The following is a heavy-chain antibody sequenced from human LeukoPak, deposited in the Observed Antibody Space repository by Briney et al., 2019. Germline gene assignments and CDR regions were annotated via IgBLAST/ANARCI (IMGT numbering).Heavy chain of an antibody. CDR1: GYTFTNYG. CDR3: ARDPKRMVRGTYYGMDV. D-gene: IGHD3-10*01. CDR2: ISAYNGNT. J-gene: IGHJ6*02. Sequence: ASVKVSCKASGYTFTNYGISWVRQAPGQGLEWMGWISAYNGNTNYAQKLQGRVTMTTDTSTSTAYMELRSLRSDDTAVYYCARDPKRMVRGTYYGMDVWGQGTTVTVSS. V-gene: IGHV1-18*01.